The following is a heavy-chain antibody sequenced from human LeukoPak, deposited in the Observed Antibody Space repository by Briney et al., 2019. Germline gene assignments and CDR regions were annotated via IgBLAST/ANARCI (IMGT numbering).Heavy chain of an antibody. CDR1: GGSISSYY. CDR2: IYYSGST. Sequence: SETLSLTCTVSGGSISSYYWSWIRQPPGKGPEWIGYIYYSGSTNYNPSLKSRVTISVDTSKNQFSLKLSSVTAADTAVYYCARGVNYDFWSGYPPLFDYWGQGTLVTVSS. V-gene: IGHV4-59*01. CDR3: ARGVNYDFWSGYPPLFDY. J-gene: IGHJ4*02. D-gene: IGHD3-3*01.